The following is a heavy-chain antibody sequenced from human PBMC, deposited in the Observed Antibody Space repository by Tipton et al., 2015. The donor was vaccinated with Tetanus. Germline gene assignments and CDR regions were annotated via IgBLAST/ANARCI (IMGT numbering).Heavy chain of an antibody. CDR3: ARVDYASGTYSPYFDY. CDR2: ISSSSSYI. Sequence: GSLRLSCAASGFTFSSYTLNWVRQAPGKGLEWVSSISSSSSYIYYADSLKGRFTISRDNAKNSLYLQMNSLRAEDTALYYCARVDYASGTYSPYFDYWGQGTLVTVSS. CDR1: GFTFSSYT. V-gene: IGHV3-21*01. D-gene: IGHD3-10*01. J-gene: IGHJ4*02.